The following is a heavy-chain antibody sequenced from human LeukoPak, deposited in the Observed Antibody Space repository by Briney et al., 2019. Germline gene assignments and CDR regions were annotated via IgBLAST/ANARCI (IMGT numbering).Heavy chain of an antibody. D-gene: IGHD6-19*01. V-gene: IGHV3-11*06. CDR1: GFTFSDYY. CDR2: ISSSSSYT. Sequence: GGSLRLSCAASGFTFSDYYMSWIRQAPGKGLEWVSYISSSSSYTNYADSVKGRFTTSRDNAKNSLYLQMNSLRAEDTAVYYCARGGYSSGWYVVYWGQGTLVTVSS. J-gene: IGHJ4*02. CDR3: ARGGYSSGWYVVY.